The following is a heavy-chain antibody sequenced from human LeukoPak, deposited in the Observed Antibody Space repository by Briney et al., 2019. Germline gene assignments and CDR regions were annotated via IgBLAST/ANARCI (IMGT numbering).Heavy chain of an antibody. Sequence: GGSLRLSCAASGFTVSSNYMSWVRQAPGKGLEWVSRINPDGSTTTYADSVKGRFTISRENAKNTVYLQMNSLRAEDTAVYYCARVMGIAAAGNEVLDDYWGQGTLVTVSS. V-gene: IGHV3-74*01. D-gene: IGHD6-13*01. CDR1: GFTVSSNY. CDR2: INPDGSTT. J-gene: IGHJ4*02. CDR3: ARVMGIAAAGNEVLDDY.